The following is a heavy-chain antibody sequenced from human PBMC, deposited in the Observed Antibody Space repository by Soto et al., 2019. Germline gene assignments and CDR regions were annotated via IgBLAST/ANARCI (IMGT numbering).Heavy chain of an antibody. CDR1: GGSFSDYY. CDR3: TRGQWLDND. D-gene: IGHD6-19*01. Sequence: SETLSLTCAVYGGSFSDYYCTWIRQSPGKGLEWIGEISHSGSTSYNPSLKSRVTISVDTSKKQISLKLNSVTAADTAVYYCTRGQWLDNDWGQGTLVTVSS. V-gene: IGHV4-34*01. CDR2: ISHSGST. J-gene: IGHJ4*02.